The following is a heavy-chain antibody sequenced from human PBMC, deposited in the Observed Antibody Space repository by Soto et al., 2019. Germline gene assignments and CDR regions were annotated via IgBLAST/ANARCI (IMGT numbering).Heavy chain of an antibody. CDR1: GYTFFTYD. V-gene: IGHV1-18*01. D-gene: IGHD3-3*01. CDR3: ARNHGTTTSENWFDP. J-gene: IGHJ5*02. Sequence: QVHLVQSGVAVKPPGASVKVSCQTSGYTFFTYDISWVRQAPVQGLECMGWISTYSGDTKYAQKFQGRVTMTTETSTTTAYLELRSLRSDDTAVYYCARNHGTTTSENWFDPWGQGTLVTVSS. CDR2: ISTYSGDT.